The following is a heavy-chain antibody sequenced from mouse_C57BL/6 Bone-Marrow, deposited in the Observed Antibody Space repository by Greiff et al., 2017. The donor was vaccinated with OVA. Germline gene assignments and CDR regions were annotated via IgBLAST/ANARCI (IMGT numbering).Heavy chain of an antibody. CDR2: IYPRSGNT. CDR3: ARSRRGSFAY. Sequence: VQLQQSGAELARPGASVKLSCKASGYTFTSYGTSWVKQRTGQGLEWIGEIYPRSGNTYYNEKFKGKATLTADKSSSTAYMELRSLTSEDSAVYFCARSRRGSFAYWGQGTLVTVFA. J-gene: IGHJ3*01. CDR1: GYTFTSYG. V-gene: IGHV1-81*01.